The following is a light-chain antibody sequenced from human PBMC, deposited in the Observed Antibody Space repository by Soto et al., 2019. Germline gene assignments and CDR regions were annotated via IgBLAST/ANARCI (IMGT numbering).Light chain of an antibody. J-gene: IGKJ4*01. Sequence: EIVLTQSPATLSVSPGERATLSCRASQSVINNLAWYQQKPGQAPRLLIYGASTRATGIPARFSGSGSGTEFTFTISSLQSEDFAVYYCQQYYNWPLTFGGGTKVEIK. CDR3: QQYYNWPLT. V-gene: IGKV3-15*01. CDR1: QSVINN. CDR2: GAS.